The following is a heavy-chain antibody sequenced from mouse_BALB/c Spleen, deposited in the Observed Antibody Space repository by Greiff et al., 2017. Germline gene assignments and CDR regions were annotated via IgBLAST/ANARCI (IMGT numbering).Heavy chain of an antibody. CDR3: ARRVWGLDY. J-gene: IGHJ2*01. Sequence: VKLQESGAELVRPGTSVKVSCKASGYAFTNYLIEWVKQRPGQGLEWIGVINPGSGGTNYNEKFKGKATLTADKSSSTAYMQLSSLTSDDSAVYFCARRVWGLDYWGQGTTLTVSS. CDR2: INPGSGGT. D-gene: IGHD4-1*01. V-gene: IGHV1-54*01. CDR1: GYAFTNYL.